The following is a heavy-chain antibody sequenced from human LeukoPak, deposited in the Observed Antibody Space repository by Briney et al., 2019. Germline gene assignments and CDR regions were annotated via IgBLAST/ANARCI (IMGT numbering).Heavy chain of an antibody. J-gene: IGHJ6*02. CDR1: GFTFSRYD. CDR3: AKEHYGDYVLPSMDV. V-gene: IGHV3-23*01. CDR2: ISASRGRT. Sequence: PGGSLTLSCAASGFTFSRYDMHGVRQAKGKALEWVSPISASRGRTYYAASVKGRFTISRDNSKNTLYLQMNSLRAEDTAVYYCAKEHYGDYVLPSMDVWGQGTTVTVSS. D-gene: IGHD4-17*01.